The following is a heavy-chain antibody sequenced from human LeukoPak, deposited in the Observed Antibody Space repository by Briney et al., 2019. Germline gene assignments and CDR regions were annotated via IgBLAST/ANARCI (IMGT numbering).Heavy chain of an antibody. V-gene: IGHV3-53*01. CDR3: ARDASGTSQI. J-gene: IGHJ4*02. D-gene: IGHD1-26*01. CDR1: GFTVSSNY. Sequence: GGSLRLSCAASGFTVSSNYMSWVRQAPGKGLDWVSVIYSGGSTYYADSVKGRFTISRDNSKNTLYLQMNSLRADDTAVYYCARDASGTSQIWGQGTLVTVSS. CDR2: IYSGGST.